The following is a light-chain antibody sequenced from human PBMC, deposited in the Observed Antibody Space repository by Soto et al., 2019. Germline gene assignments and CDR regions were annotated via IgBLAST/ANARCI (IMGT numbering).Light chain of an antibody. CDR1: QGIGDT. CDR3: QQYGNSPWT. Sequence: EVVMTQSPATLSVSPGEGVTLSCRASQGIGDTLAWYQHKPGQTPRLLIYSTSSRATGIPDRFSGSGSGTDFTLTISRLEPEDFAVYYCQQYGNSPWTFGQGTKVDIK. V-gene: IGKV3-20*01. J-gene: IGKJ1*01. CDR2: STS.